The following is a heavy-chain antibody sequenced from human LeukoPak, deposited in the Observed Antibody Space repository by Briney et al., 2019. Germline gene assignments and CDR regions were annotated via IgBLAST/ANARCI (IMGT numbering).Heavy chain of an antibody. CDR2: IIPIFGTA. CDR3: ATSQNETRYSSGWSYYFDY. D-gene: IGHD6-19*01. CDR1: GRTFSSYA. V-gene: IGHV1-69*01. Sequence: SVKVSCKASGRTFSSYAISWVRQAPGQGLEWMGGIIPIFGTANYAQKFQGRVTITADESTSTAYMELSSLRSEDTAVYYCATSQNETRYSSGWSYYFDYWGQGTLVTVSS. J-gene: IGHJ4*02.